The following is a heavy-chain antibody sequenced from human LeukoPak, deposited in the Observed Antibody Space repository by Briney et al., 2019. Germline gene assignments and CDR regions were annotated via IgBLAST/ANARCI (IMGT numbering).Heavy chain of an antibody. V-gene: IGHV1-2*02. Sequence: ASVKVSCKASGYIFTGYYMHWVRQAPGQGLEWMGWINPNSGGTNYAQKFQGRVTMTRDTSIRTAYMELNRLRSDDTAVYYCARGPRVYGVFGVVTRPAEFDYWGQGTLVTVSS. D-gene: IGHD3-3*01. CDR3: ARGPRVYGVFGVVTRPAEFDY. CDR2: INPNSGGT. CDR1: GYIFTGYY. J-gene: IGHJ4*02.